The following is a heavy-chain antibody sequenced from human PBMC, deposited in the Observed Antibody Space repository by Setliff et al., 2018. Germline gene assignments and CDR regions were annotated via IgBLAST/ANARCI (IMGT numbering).Heavy chain of an antibody. CDR3: ARAHTWSLPNDNSGYPGWFDP. CDR1: GGSISSHY. V-gene: IGHV4-59*11. Sequence: SETLSLTCTVSGGSISSHYWSWIRQPPGKGLEWIGYIYYSGTTNYNPSLKSRVTISVDTSKNQFSLRLSSLTAADTAVYYCARAHTWSLPNDNSGYPGWFDPWGQGTLVTVSS. D-gene: IGHD3-22*01. J-gene: IGHJ5*02. CDR2: IYYSGTT.